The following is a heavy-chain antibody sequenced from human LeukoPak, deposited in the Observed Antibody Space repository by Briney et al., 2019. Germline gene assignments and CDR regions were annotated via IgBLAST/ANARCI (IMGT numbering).Heavy chain of an antibody. D-gene: IGHD3-22*01. J-gene: IGHJ4*02. CDR3: AKGMDYYDSGLDS. V-gene: IGHV3-43*02. CDR1: GFTFENHA. CDR2: IRGDGAST. Sequence: GGSLRLSCAASGFTFENHAMHWVRQGPGKGLEWISLIRGDGASTYYADSVKGRFTISRDNSKNSLFLHMTNLRIDDTALYYCAKGMDYYDSGLDSWGQGTLVTVTS.